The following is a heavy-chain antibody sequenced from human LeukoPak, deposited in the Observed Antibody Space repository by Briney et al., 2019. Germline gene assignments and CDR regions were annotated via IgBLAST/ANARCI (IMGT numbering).Heavy chain of an antibody. D-gene: IGHD3-10*01. V-gene: IGHV1-18*01. CDR3: ARDLLVRGVIYWFYP. Sequence: ASVKVSCKASGYTFTSYGISWVRQAPGQGLEWMGWISAYNGNTNYAQKLQGRVTMTTDTSTSTAYMELRSLRSDDTAVYYCARDLLVRGVIYWFYPWGQGTLVTVSS. CDR1: GYTFTSYG. CDR2: ISAYNGNT. J-gene: IGHJ5*02.